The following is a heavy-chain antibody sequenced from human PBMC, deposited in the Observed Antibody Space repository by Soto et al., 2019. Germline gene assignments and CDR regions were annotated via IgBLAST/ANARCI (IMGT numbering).Heavy chain of an antibody. CDR3: ARRCDQSVGLCYPAFDY. J-gene: IGHJ4*02. CDR1: GYTFATYW. V-gene: IGHV5-51*01. Sequence: EVQLVQSGAEVKKPGESLKISCKGSGYTFATYWIGWVRQMPGKGLEWMGIIYPGRSTAIYSPSFQGQVTISADKSISAAYLQWSSLKASDTAIYYCARRCDQSVGLCYPAFDYWGQGTLVTVSS. CDR2: IYPGRSTA. D-gene: IGHD2-15*01.